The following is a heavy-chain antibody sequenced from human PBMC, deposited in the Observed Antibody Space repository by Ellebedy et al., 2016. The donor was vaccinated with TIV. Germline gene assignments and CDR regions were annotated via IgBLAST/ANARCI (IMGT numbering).Heavy chain of an antibody. J-gene: IGHJ4*02. V-gene: IGHV3-23*01. CDR3: AKASGSSGKTNYYFDY. Sequence: PGGSLSLSCAASGFTFSSYAMSWVRQAPGKGLEWVSSIRGRGSHTYYADSVKGRFTISRDNSKNTLYVQMNSLRAEDTAVYYCAKASGSSGKTNYYFDYWGQGTLVTVSS. CDR2: IRGRGSHT. CDR1: GFTFSSYA. D-gene: IGHD3-22*01.